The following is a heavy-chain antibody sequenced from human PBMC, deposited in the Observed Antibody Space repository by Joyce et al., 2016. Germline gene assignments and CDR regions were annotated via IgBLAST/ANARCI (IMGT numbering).Heavy chain of an antibody. Sequence: QVQLVESGGGVVQPGRSLRLSCAASGFIFKTYAMQWVRQAQGKGREWVSLISYDGNNKYYADSLKGRFTISRDNYRNTLYLQMNTLRAEDTGVYYCARGFPGESLDYWGQGTLVTVSS. V-gene: IGHV3-33*05. CDR3: ARGFPGESLDY. CDR1: GFIFKTYA. J-gene: IGHJ4*02. D-gene: IGHD3-3*01. CDR2: ISYDGNNK.